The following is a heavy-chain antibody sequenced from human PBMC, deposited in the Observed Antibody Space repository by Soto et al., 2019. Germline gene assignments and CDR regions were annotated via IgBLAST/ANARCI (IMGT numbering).Heavy chain of an antibody. Sequence: EVQVLESGGGLVQPGGSLRLSCEGSEFTVSGHAMTWIRQAPGKGPEWVSTITADGGTYYADSVKGRFAMSRDTSENTLYLQMNSLEAEDTAAYYCAPHVSCSGGSCQYDAFAIRGQGTMVTVSS. CDR3: APHVSCSGGSCQYDAFAI. V-gene: IGHV3-23*01. CDR1: EFTVSGHA. CDR2: ITADGGT. D-gene: IGHD2-15*01. J-gene: IGHJ3*02.